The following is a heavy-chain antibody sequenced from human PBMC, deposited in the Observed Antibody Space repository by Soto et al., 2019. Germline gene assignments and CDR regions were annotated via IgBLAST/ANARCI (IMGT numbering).Heavy chain of an antibody. Sequence: EVQLVESGGGLVQPGGSLRLSCAASGFTFSSYWMSWFRQAPGKVLEWVANIKQDGSEKYYVDSVKGRFTISRDNAKNSLYLQMNSLRAEDTAVYYCARDRLAGIAAALAWFDPWGQGTLVTVSS. CDR2: IKQDGSEK. CDR3: ARDRLAGIAAALAWFDP. D-gene: IGHD6-13*01. J-gene: IGHJ5*02. V-gene: IGHV3-7*03. CDR1: GFTFSSYW.